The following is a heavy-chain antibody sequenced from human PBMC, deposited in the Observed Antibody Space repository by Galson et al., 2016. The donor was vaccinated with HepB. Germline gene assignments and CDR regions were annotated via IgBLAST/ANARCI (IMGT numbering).Heavy chain of an antibody. CDR2: INPGDSDT. Sequence: QSGAEVKKPGESLKISCKGSGYNFTNYWIGWVRQMPGKGLEWMGIINPGDSDTRYNPSIQGQVIISADKSIHSAYLQWSSLEASDSAMYFCARRGSGIIRGIVAYYDYGMDVWGQGTRVTVSS. CDR1: GYNFTNYW. D-gene: IGHD2-21*01. V-gene: IGHV5-51*01. J-gene: IGHJ6*02. CDR3: ARRGSGIIRGIVAYYDYGMDV.